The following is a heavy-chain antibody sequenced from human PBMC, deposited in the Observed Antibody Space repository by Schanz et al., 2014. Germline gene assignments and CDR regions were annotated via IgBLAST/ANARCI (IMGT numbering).Heavy chain of an antibody. J-gene: IGHJ4*02. D-gene: IGHD2-2*02. CDR1: GLPFRSYS. Sequence: EVQLVESGGSLVQPGGSRKLSCAPSGLPFRSYSMNGSRQAPGKGLEWISYISSTSRATYYADSVKGRFTISRDNAKNSLFLQMNSLRAEDTAVYYCAGGEYQLLYGNWGQGTLVTVSS. CDR2: ISSTSRAT. V-gene: IGHV3-48*01. CDR3: AGGEYQLLYGN.